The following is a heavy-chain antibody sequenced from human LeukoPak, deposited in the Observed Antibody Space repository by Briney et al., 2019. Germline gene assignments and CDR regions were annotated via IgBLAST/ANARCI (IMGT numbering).Heavy chain of an antibody. V-gene: IGHV3-49*04. J-gene: IGHJ4*02. CDR3: TREREFDVLRYSDY. CDR2: IRSKAYGGTT. CDR1: GFTFGDYA. D-gene: IGHD3-9*01. Sequence: GGSLRLSCTASGFTFGDYAMSWVRQAPGKGLEWVGFIRSKAYGGTTEYAASVKGRFTISRDDSKSIAYLQMNSLKTEDTAVYYCTREREFDVLRYSDYWGQGTLVTVSS.